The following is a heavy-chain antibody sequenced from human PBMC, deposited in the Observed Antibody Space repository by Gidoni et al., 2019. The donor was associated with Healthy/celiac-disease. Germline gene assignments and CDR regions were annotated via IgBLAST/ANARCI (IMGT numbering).Heavy chain of an antibody. D-gene: IGHD6-13*01. Sequence: QVQLVESGGGVVQPGRSLSLSCADSGFTFSSYGMHWVRQAPGTGLEWVAVISYDGSNKYYAASVKGLFTISRDNSKNTLYLQMNSLRAEDTAVYYCARDGVLGAPGIAAAGTPQNAFDIWGQGTMVTVSS. CDR2: ISYDGSNK. CDR3: ARDGVLGAPGIAAAGTPQNAFDI. J-gene: IGHJ3*02. V-gene: IGHV3-30*03. CDR1: GFTFSSYG.